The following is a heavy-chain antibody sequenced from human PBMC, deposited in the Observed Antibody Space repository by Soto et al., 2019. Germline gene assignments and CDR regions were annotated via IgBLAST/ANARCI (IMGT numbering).Heavy chain of an antibody. CDR1: GYTFTGYY. Sequence: QVQLVQSGAEVKKPGASVKVSCKASGYTFTGYYMHWVRQAPGQGLEWMGWINPNSGGTNYAQKFQGWVTMTRETSISTAYMELSRLRSDDTAVYYCARCPNYDFWSGYYGGGYYGMDVWGQGTTVTVSS. D-gene: IGHD3-3*01. J-gene: IGHJ6*02. V-gene: IGHV1-2*04. CDR2: INPNSGGT. CDR3: ARCPNYDFWSGYYGGGYYGMDV.